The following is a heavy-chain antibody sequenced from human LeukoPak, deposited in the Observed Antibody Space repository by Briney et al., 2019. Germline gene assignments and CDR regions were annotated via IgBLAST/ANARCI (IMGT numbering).Heavy chain of an antibody. D-gene: IGHD4-17*01. Sequence: PGGSLRLSCAESGFTFSSYGMHWVRQAPGKGLEWVAFIRYDGSNKYYADSVKGRFTISRDNSKNTLYLQMNSLRAEDTAVYYCAKDFYGDYSGSCFDYWGQGTLVTVSS. V-gene: IGHV3-30*02. CDR1: GFTFSSYG. CDR3: AKDFYGDYSGSCFDY. J-gene: IGHJ4*02. CDR2: IRYDGSNK.